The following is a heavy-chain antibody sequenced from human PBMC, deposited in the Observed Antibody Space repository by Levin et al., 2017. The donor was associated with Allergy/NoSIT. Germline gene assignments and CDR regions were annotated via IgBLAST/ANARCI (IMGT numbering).Heavy chain of an antibody. J-gene: IGHJ5*02. CDR1: GGSISSSSYY. Sequence: PSETLSLTCTVSGGSISSSSYYWGWIRQPPGKGLEWIGSIYYSGSTYYNPSLKSRVTISVDTSKNQFSLKLSSVTAADTAVYYCARDFLRYCSGGSCYRWFDPWGQGTLVTVSS. CDR2: IYYSGST. V-gene: IGHV4-39*02. D-gene: IGHD2-15*01. CDR3: ARDFLRYCSGGSCYRWFDP.